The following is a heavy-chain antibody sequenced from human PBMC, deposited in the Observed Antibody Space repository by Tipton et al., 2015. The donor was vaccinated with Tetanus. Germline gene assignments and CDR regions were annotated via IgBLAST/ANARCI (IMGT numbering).Heavy chain of an antibody. CDR2: IYPGDSDT. CDR1: GYSFTSYW. Sequence: QLVQSGAEVKKPGESLKISCKGSGYSFTSYWIGWVRQMPGKGLEWMGIIYPGDSDTRYSPPFQGRVTISADKSISTAYLQWSSLKASDTAMYYCARSYYYDSSGYLVGYYFDYWGQGTLVTVSS. CDR3: ARSYYYDSSGYLVGYYFDY. D-gene: IGHD3-22*01. V-gene: IGHV5-51*01. J-gene: IGHJ4*02.